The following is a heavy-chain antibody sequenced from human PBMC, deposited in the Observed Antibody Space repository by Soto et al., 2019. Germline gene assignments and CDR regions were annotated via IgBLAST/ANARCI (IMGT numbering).Heavy chain of an antibody. CDR3: TTEGRSFDDILTGYYQDDY. D-gene: IGHD3-9*01. Sequence: EVQLVESGGGLVKPGGSLRLSCAASGFTFSNAWMNWVRQAPGKGLEWVGRIKSKTDGGTTDYAAPVKGRFTISRDDSKNKLYLQMNSLKTEDTAVYYCTTEGRSFDDILTGYYQDDYWGQGTLVTVSS. V-gene: IGHV3-15*07. J-gene: IGHJ4*02. CDR2: IKSKTDGGTT. CDR1: GFTFSNAW.